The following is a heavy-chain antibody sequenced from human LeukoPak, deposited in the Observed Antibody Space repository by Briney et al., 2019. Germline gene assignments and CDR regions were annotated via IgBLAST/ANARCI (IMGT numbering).Heavy chain of an antibody. CDR1: GYTFNSYD. CDR2: ISTYNGNT. J-gene: IGHJ4*02. Sequence: ASVKVSCMASGYTFNSYDISWVRQAPGQGLEWMAWISTYNGNTNYALKVQGRATMTTDTSTSTAYMELRSLTSDDTAVYYCARVLRYDFWSAYYFDYWGQGTLVTVSS. D-gene: IGHD3-3*01. V-gene: IGHV1-18*01. CDR3: ARVLRYDFWSAYYFDY.